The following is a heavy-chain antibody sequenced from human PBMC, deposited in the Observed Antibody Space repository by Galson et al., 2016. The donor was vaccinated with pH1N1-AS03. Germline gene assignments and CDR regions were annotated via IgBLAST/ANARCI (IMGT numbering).Heavy chain of an antibody. V-gene: IGHV3-9*01. J-gene: IGHJ4*02. CDR2: ITWNSDSI. CDR3: TALDF. CDR1: GFTFDDYA. Sequence: SLRLSCAASGFTFDDYAMHWVRLAPGKGLEWVSGITWNSDSIGYADSVKGRFTISRDNAQNSLYLKMNSLRSEDTALYYCTALDFWGQGTMVTVAS.